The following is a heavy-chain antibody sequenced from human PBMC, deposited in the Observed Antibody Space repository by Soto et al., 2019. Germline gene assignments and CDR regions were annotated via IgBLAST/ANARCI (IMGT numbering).Heavy chain of an antibody. CDR1: GGTFSSYA. J-gene: IGHJ6*02. D-gene: IGHD6-6*01. CDR2: IIPIFGTA. V-gene: IGHV1-69*01. CDR3: ARGGGIAAPRQYEAEYYYYYYGMDV. Sequence: QVQLVQSGAEVKKPGSSVKVSCKASGGTFSSYAISWVRQAPGQGLEWMGGIIPIFGTANYAQKFQGRVTITADESTSTAYMELSSLRSEDTAVYYCARGGGIAAPRQYEAEYYYYYYGMDVWGQGTTVTVSS.